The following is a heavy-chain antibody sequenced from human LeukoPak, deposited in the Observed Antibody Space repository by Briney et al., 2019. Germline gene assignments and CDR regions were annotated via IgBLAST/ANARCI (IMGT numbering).Heavy chain of an antibody. Sequence: PGGSLRLSCAASGFTFSSYAMSWVRQAPGKGLGWVSAISGSGGSTYYADSVKGRFTISRDNSKNTLYRQMNSLRAEDTAVYYCAKNYDSSGYYYYYGMDVWGQGTTVTVSS. CDR1: GFTFSSYA. CDR3: AKNYDSSGYYYYYGMDV. J-gene: IGHJ6*02. V-gene: IGHV3-23*01. D-gene: IGHD3-22*01. CDR2: ISGSGGST.